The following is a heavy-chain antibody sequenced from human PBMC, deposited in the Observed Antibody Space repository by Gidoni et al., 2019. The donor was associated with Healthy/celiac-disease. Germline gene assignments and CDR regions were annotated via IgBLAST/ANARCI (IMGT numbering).Heavy chain of an antibody. Sequence: LKSRVTISVDTSKNQFSLKLSSVTAADTAVYYCAIHGNFWSGYPNWFDPWGQGTLVTVSS. J-gene: IGHJ5*02. D-gene: IGHD3-3*01. CDR3: AIHGNFWSGYPNWFDP. V-gene: IGHV4-39*01.